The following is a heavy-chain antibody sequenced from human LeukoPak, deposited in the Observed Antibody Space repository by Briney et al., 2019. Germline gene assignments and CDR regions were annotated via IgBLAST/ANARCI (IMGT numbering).Heavy chain of an antibody. D-gene: IGHD1-26*01. V-gene: IGHV3-33*01. J-gene: IGHJ5*02. CDR1: GFTFSSYG. Sequence: GRSLRLSCAASGFTFSSYGMHWVRQAPGKGLEWVAVIWYDGSNKYYADSVKGRFTISRDNSKNTLYLQMNSLRAEDTAVYYCARDLQYSGSQGGPFDPWGQGTLVTVSS. CDR3: ARDLQYSGSQGGPFDP. CDR2: IWYDGSNK.